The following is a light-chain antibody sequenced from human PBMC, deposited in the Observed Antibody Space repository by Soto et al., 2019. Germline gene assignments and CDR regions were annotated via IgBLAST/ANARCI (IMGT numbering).Light chain of an antibody. Sequence: SSLSASVGDRVTITCRASQGIANYLAWYQHKPGKVPNLLIYAASTLQSGVPSRFSGGGSGTDFTLTISSLQPEDVATYYCQKYNSAARTFGQGTKVDIK. CDR2: AAS. V-gene: IGKV1-27*01. CDR3: QKYNSAART. CDR1: QGIANY. J-gene: IGKJ1*01.